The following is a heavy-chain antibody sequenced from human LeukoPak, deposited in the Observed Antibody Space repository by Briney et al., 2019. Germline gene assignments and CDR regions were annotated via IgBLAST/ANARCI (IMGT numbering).Heavy chain of an antibody. D-gene: IGHD6-6*01. V-gene: IGHV4-4*09. J-gene: IGHJ6*03. CDR2: IYTSGST. Sequence: SETLSLTCTVSGGSISSYYWSWIRQPPGKGLGWIGYIYTSGSTNYNPSLKSRVTISVDTSKNQFSLKLSSVTAADTAVYYCARVGGSSSSHGWAIAYYYYYYMDVWGKGTTVTVSS. CDR1: GGSISSYY. CDR3: ARVGGSSSSHGWAIAYYYYYYMDV.